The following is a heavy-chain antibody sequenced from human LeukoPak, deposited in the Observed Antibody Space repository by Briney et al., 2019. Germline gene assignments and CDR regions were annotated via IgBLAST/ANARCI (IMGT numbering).Heavy chain of an antibody. D-gene: IGHD5-18*01. V-gene: IGHV3-30*02. Sequence: PGGSLRLSCAASGFTFSTYDMHWVRQAPGKGLEWVALIWNDGSNRYYADSVKGRFTISRDNSRKTLYLQMNSLRTEDTAVYYCARDGYDLDTPMVSTIFDSWGQGNLVTVSS. CDR1: GFTFSTYD. CDR2: IWNDGSNR. J-gene: IGHJ4*02. CDR3: ARDGYDLDTPMVSTIFDS.